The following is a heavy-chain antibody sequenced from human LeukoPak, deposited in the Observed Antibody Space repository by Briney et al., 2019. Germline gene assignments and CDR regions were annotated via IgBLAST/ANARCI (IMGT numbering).Heavy chain of an antibody. Sequence: ASVKVSCKASGYTFTSYAMQWVRQAPGQRLEWMGWINAGNGNTKYSQKFQGRVTITRDTSASTAYMELSSLRSEDTAVYYCARGPKYNWNDGPVDYWGQGTLVTVSS. CDR2: INAGNGNT. J-gene: IGHJ4*02. CDR1: GYTFTSYA. CDR3: ARGPKYNWNDGPVDY. V-gene: IGHV1-3*01. D-gene: IGHD1-1*01.